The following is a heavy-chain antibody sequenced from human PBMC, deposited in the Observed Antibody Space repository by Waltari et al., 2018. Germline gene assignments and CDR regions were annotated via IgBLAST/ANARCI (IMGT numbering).Heavy chain of an antibody. Sequence: QVQLVQSGAEVKKPGSSVKVSCKASGGTFSSYAISWVRQAPGQGLEWMGRIIPIFGTANYAKKFQGRVTITADKSTSTAYMELSSLRSEDTAVYYCARDPGHIVVPGPTLYFDYWGQGTLVTVSS. CDR3: ARDPGHIVVPGPTLYFDY. V-gene: IGHV1-69*13. CDR2: IIPIFGTA. CDR1: GGTFSSYA. J-gene: IGHJ4*02. D-gene: IGHD2-21*01.